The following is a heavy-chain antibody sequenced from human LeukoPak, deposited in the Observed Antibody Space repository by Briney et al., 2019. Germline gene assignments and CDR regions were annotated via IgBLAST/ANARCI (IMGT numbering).Heavy chain of an antibody. CDR3: ARHYGP. CDR1: GGSFSGYY. Sequence: KSSETLSLTCAVYGGSFSGYYWSWIRQPPGKGLEWIGYIYYSGSTYYNPSLKSRVTMSVDASKNQFSLKLNSVTAADTAVYYCARHYGPWGQGTLVTVSS. CDR2: IYYSGST. D-gene: IGHD3-16*01. J-gene: IGHJ5*02. V-gene: IGHV4-34*01.